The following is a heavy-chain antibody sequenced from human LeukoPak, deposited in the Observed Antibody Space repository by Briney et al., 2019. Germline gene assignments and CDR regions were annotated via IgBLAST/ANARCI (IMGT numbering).Heavy chain of an antibody. Sequence: ETLSLTCTVSGGSISSYYWSWIRQPAGKGLEWIGRIYTSGSTNYNLSLKSRVTMSVDTSKNQFSLKLSSVTAADTAVYYCARDRWDSSGYYYSWFDPWGQGTLVTVSS. D-gene: IGHD3-22*01. CDR2: IYTSGST. CDR1: GGSISSYY. CDR3: ARDRWDSSGYYYSWFDP. J-gene: IGHJ5*02. V-gene: IGHV4-4*07.